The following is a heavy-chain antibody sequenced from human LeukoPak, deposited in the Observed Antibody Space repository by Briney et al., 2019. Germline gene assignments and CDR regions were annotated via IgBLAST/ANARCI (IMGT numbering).Heavy chain of an antibody. CDR3: AKDPANYDSSGYYRSGPLDY. CDR1: GFTFSSYG. CDR2: ISYDGSNK. V-gene: IGHV3-30*18. D-gene: IGHD3-22*01. J-gene: IGHJ4*02. Sequence: GGSLRLSCAASGFTFSSYGMHWVRQAPGKGLEWVAVISYDGSNKYYADSVKGRFTISRDNSKNTLYLQMNSLRAEDTAVYYCAKDPANYDSSGYYRSGPLDYWGQGTLVTVSS.